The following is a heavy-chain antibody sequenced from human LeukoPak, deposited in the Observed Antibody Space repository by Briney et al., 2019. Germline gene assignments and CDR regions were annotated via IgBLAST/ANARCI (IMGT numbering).Heavy chain of an antibody. CDR3: TRHETSIDY. CDR1: GFAFSGSA. D-gene: IGHD1-7*01. V-gene: IGHV3-73*01. J-gene: IGHJ4*02. CDR2: IRSKGNNYAT. Sequence: GGSLRLSCAASGFAFSGSAMHWVRQASGKGLEWVGHIRSKGNNYATAYAASVKGRFTISRDDSKNTAYLQMDSLKTEDTAVYYCTRHETSIDYWGQGTLVTVSS.